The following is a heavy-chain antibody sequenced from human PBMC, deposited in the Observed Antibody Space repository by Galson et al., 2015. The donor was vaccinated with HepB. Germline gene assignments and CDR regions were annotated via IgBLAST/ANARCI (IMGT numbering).Heavy chain of an antibody. CDR3: ARLYDRGGLWARSDY. CDR1: GGSISGYS. Sequence: ETLSLTCTVSGGSISGYSWTWIRQSPGKGLEWIGYIYYRGSTNYNPSLKSRVTISVDTSKNQFSLKLRSVTAADTAVYHCARLYDRGGLWARSDYWGQGILVIVSS. D-gene: IGHD3-22*01. CDR2: IYYRGST. V-gene: IGHV4-59*08. J-gene: IGHJ4*02.